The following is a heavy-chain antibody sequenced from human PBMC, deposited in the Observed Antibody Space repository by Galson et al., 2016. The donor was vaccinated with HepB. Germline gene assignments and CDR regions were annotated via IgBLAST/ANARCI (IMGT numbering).Heavy chain of an antibody. CDR2: ISTRRTP. J-gene: IGHJ4*02. Sequence: SLRLSCAASGFVFSNFGLSWVRQAPGTGLEWVASISTRRTPYYSDSVQGRFTIPSDNSNNTLYLQMNGLRAEDTAVYYCAKERLVRRIFDHWGQGTLLTVSS. CDR1: GFVFSNFG. V-gene: IGHV3-23*01. D-gene: IGHD1-1*01. CDR3: AKERLVRRIFDH.